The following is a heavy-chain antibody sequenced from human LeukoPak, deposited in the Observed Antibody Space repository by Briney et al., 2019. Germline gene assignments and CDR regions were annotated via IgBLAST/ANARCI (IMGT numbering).Heavy chain of an antibody. D-gene: IGHD3-3*01. J-gene: IGHJ3*02. CDR2: INPNSGGT. CDR1: GYTFTGYY. CDR3: ARGEYDFWSGDDAFDI. Sequence: GASVKVSCKASGYTFTGYYMHWVRQAPGQGLECMGWINPNSGGTNYAQKFQGRVTMTRDTSISTAYMELSRLRSDDTAVYYCARGEYDFWSGDDAFDIWGQGTMVTVSS. V-gene: IGHV1-2*02.